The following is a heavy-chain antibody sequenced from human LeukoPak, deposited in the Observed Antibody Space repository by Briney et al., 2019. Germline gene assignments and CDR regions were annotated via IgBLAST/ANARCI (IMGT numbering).Heavy chain of an antibody. Sequence: QPGGSLGLSCVASGFTFSDYAVHWVRKAPGRGLECVAVVSYDGSNKNHADSVKGRFTISRDNSKNTLYLQMNSLRVEDTAVYYCARETGYRFDYWGRGTLVSVSS. J-gene: IGHJ4*02. CDR1: GFTFSDYA. D-gene: IGHD3-9*01. V-gene: IGHV3-30-3*01. CDR2: VSYDGSNK. CDR3: ARETGYRFDY.